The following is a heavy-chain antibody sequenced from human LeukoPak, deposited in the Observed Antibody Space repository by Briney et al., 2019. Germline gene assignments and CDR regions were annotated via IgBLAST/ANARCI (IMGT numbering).Heavy chain of an antibody. D-gene: IGHD6-19*01. Sequence: TSETLSLTCTVSGDSISSWYWSWVRQAPGKGLEWVSSTVSRGTTQYADSVKGRFTVSRDTSKNTLYLQMNSLRADDTAVYYCAKCSTSAYTTGWCNWIDPWGQGTLVTVSS. V-gene: IGHV3-23*01. J-gene: IGHJ5*02. CDR3: AKCSTSAYTTGWCNWIDP. CDR2: TVSRGTT. CDR1: GDSISSWY.